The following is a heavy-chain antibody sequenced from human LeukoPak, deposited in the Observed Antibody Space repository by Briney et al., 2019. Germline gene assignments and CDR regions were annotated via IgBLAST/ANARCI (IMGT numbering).Heavy chain of an antibody. J-gene: IGHJ4*02. V-gene: IGHV3-30-3*01. D-gene: IGHD6-13*01. CDR1: GFTFSSYA. Sequence: GGSLRLSCAASGFTFSSYAMHWVRQAPGKGLEWVAVISYDGSNKYYADSVKGRFTISRDNSKNTLYLQMNSLRAEDTAVYYCAKDRTAAGYAATDYWGQGTLVTVSS. CDR2: ISYDGSNK. CDR3: AKDRTAAGYAATDY.